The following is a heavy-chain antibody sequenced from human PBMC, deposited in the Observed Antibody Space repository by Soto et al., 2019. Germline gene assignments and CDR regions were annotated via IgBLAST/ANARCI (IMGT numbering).Heavy chain of an antibody. CDR2: IYDTGNT. D-gene: IGHD3-10*01. J-gene: IGHJ6*02. Sequence: SETLSLTCTVSGGSISNYDWSWIRQSPGKGLEWIGYIYDTGNTNSNPSLQSRATISMDTSKNQLSLKLSSVTAADTAVYYCATARITMVREVIKYNMDVWGQGTTVTVSS. V-gene: IGHV4-59*01. CDR1: GGSISNYD. CDR3: ATARITMVREVIKYNMDV.